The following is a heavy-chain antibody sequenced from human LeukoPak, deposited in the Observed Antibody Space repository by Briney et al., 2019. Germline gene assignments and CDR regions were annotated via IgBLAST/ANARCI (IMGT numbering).Heavy chain of an antibody. J-gene: IGHJ4*02. CDR3: ARDPLRIGPYYFDY. CDR2: INPSGGST. Sequence: ASVKVSCKASGYTFTSYYMHWVRQAPGQGLEWMGIINPSGGSTSYAQKFQGRVTITRDTSASTAYMELSSLRSEDTAVYYCARDPLRIGPYYFDYWGQGTLVTVSS. CDR1: GYTFTSYY. V-gene: IGHV1-46*01. D-gene: IGHD3/OR15-3a*01.